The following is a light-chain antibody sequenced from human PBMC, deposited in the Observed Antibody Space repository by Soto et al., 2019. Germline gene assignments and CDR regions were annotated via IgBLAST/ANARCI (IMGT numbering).Light chain of an antibody. CDR1: QSVSSSY. V-gene: IGKV3-20*01. Sequence: EIVLTQSPGTLSLSPGERATLSCRASQSVSSSYLAWYQQKPGQAPRLLIYGASSRATGIPDRFSGSGSGTDFTLTISRLEPKDFAVYYYQQYGSSPRITFGQGTRLEIK. J-gene: IGKJ5*01. CDR3: QQYGSSPRIT. CDR2: GAS.